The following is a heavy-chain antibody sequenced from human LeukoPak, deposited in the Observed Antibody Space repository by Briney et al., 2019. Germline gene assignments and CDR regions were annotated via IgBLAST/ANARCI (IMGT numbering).Heavy chain of an antibody. D-gene: IGHD4-17*01. CDR3: ARIPPMTTVTI. CDR2: ISSSGSYI. Sequence: GGSLRLSRVASGFSFSIYSMNWVRQAPGKGLEWVSSISSSGSYIYYAHSVRGRFTISRDNAENSLYLQMNSLRVEDTAVYHCARIPPMTTVTIWGQGTLVTVSS. V-gene: IGHV3-21*01. J-gene: IGHJ4*02. CDR1: GFSFSIYS.